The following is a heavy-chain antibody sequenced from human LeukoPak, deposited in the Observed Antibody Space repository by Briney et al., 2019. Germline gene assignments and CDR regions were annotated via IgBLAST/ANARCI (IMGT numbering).Heavy chain of an antibody. J-gene: IGHJ3*02. V-gene: IGHV1-24*01. Sequence: ASVKVSCKASGYTLTELSMHWVRQAPGKGLEWMGGFDPEDGETIYAQKFQGRATMTEDTSTDTAYMELSSLRSEDTAVYYCATSIVVVPAADSQSDAFDIWGQGIMVTVSS. CDR1: GYTLTELS. D-gene: IGHD2-2*01. CDR3: ATSIVVVPAADSQSDAFDI. CDR2: FDPEDGET.